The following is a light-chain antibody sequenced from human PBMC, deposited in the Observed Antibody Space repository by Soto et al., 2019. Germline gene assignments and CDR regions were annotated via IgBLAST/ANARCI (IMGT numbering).Light chain of an antibody. V-gene: IGLV2-14*01. CDR3: SSYTSSSTRV. Sequence: QSALTQPASVSGSPGQSIAISCTGSSSDVGGYNYVSWYQQHPGKAPQLIIYEVTNRPSGVSNRFSGPKSGNTASLTISGLQAEDEADYYCSSYTSSSTRVFGTGTKLTVL. CDR2: EVT. J-gene: IGLJ1*01. CDR1: SSDVGGYNY.